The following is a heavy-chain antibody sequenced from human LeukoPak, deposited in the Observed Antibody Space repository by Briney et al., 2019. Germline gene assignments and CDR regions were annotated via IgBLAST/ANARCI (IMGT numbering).Heavy chain of an antibody. CDR1: GGSVSSGSYY. J-gene: IGHJ3*01. CDR3: ARVPGGGTAAN. D-gene: IGHD1-7*01. CDR2: IYYSGST. Sequence: PSETLSLTCTVSGGSVSSGSYYWSWIRQPPGKGLEWIGYIYYSGSTNYIPSLKSRVTISVDTSKNQFSLKLSSVTAADTAVYYCARVPGGGTAANWGQGTMVTVSS. V-gene: IGHV4-61*01.